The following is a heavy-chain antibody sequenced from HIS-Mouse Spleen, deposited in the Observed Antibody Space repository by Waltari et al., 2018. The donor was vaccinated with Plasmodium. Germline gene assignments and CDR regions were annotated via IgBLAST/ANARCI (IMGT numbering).Heavy chain of an antibody. J-gene: IGHJ1*01. V-gene: IGHV1-2*02. Sequence: QVQLVQSGAEVKKPGASVKVSCKASGSTFTGYYLHWVRQATGQGLEWMGRIKPKRGGTNYAQKFQGRVTMTRDTSSSTAYMELSRLRSDDTAVYYCARVLGYKAAAGTFVEYFQHWGQGTLVTVSS. CDR3: ARVLGYKAAAGTFVEYFQH. CDR2: IKPKRGGT. CDR1: GSTFTGYY. D-gene: IGHD6-13*01.